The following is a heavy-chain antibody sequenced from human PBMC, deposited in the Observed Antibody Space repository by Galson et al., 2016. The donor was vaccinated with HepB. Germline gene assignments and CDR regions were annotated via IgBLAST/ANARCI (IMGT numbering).Heavy chain of an antibody. CDR3: VEQRKGAPYGMDV. D-gene: IGHD1/OR15-1a*01. V-gene: IGHV6-1*01. J-gene: IGHJ6*02. Sequence: CAIPGDSFSSISAAWDWIRQSPSRGLEWLGRTYYRSKWYNDYSVSVKSRIIVNPDTSKNQFSLQLNSVTPEDTAVYYCVEQRKGAPYGMDVWGQGTTVTVSS. CDR1: GDSFSSISAA. CDR2: TYYRSKWYN.